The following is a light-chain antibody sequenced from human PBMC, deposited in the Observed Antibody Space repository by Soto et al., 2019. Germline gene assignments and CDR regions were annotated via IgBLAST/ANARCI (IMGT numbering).Light chain of an antibody. CDR1: RNIEYY. V-gene: IGKV1-39*01. J-gene: IGKJ3*01. CDR2: AVS. Sequence: IQMTQSPPSVSASVGDRVTITCRASRNIEYYLNWYQQKPGKAPRLLIFAVSSLQSGVPSRFSGGGSGTDFSLTIDGLQSDDFGTYYGQESYSVPLIFGPGT. CDR3: QESYSVPLI.